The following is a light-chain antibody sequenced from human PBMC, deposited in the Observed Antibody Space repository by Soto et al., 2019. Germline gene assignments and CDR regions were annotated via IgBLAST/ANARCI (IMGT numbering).Light chain of an antibody. Sequence: TQSPGTLSLSPGERATLSCRASHSFSSSFLAWYQQKPGQAPRLLIYDASNRATGIPARFSGSGSETEFTLTIRSLQSEDFALYYCHQYNNWLWTFGQGTEVDI. V-gene: IGKV3D-15*01. J-gene: IGKJ1*01. CDR2: DAS. CDR1: HSFSSSF. CDR3: HQYNNWLWT.